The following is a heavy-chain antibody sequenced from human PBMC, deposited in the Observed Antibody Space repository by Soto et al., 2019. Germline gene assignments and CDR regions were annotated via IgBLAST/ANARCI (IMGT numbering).Heavy chain of an antibody. Sequence: QLVQSGAEVTKPGASVRVSCKTSGPTFIAYYIHWVRQAPGKGLEWMGWIDPKSGGTTYEQKFLGRFTMTRDTSINTAYMDLNRLTSDDTAVYYCARVSVDVPEWGQGTLITVSS. D-gene: IGHD5-12*01. CDR1: GPTFIAYY. J-gene: IGHJ4*02. CDR2: IDPKSGGT. V-gene: IGHV1-2*02. CDR3: ARVSVDVPE.